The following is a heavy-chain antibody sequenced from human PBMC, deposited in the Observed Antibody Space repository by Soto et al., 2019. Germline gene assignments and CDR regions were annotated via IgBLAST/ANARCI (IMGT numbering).Heavy chain of an antibody. CDR2: IYYSGST. V-gene: IGHV4-31*03. CDR3: ARSSRHYDFWSGPPGY. D-gene: IGHD3-3*01. CDR1: GGSISSGGYY. Sequence: SETLSLTCTVSGGSISSGGYYWSWILQHPGKGLEWIGYIYYSGSTYYNPSLKSRVTISVDTSKNHFSLKLSSVTAADTAVYYCARSSRHYDFWSGPPGYWGKVNMVSVSS. J-gene: IGHJ4*02.